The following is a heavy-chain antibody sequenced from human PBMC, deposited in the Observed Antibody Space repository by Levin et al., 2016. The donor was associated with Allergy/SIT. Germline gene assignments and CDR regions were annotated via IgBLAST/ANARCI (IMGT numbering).Heavy chain of an antibody. V-gene: IGHV1-18*01. CDR3: ARGHGSTWSGSDY. CDR2: IAAYNLKT. D-gene: IGHD6-13*01. Sequence: WVRQAPGQGLEWMGWIAAYNLKTHYAQNFQDRITMTVDTFTDTAYMELRSLTSDDTAIYYCARGHGSTWSGSDYWGQGTPGHRLL. J-gene: IGHJ4*02.